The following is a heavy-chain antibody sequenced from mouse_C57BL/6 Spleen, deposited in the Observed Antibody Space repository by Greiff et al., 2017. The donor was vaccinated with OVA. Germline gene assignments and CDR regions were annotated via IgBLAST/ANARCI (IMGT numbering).Heavy chain of an antibody. V-gene: IGHV14-2*01. CDR2: IDPEDGET. Sequence: VQLQQSGAELVKPGASVKLSCTASGFNIKDYYMHWVKQRTEQGLEWIGRIDPEDGETKYAPKFQGKATLPADTPSNTAYLQLSSLTSEDTSVYYCAREEARYGNYPAWFAYWGQGTLVTVSA. CDR3: AREEARYGNYPAWFAY. J-gene: IGHJ3*01. D-gene: IGHD2-1*01. CDR1: GFNIKDYY.